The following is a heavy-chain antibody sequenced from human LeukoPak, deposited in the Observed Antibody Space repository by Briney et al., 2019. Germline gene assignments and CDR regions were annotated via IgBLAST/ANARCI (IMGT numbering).Heavy chain of an antibody. CDR1: GYRFTDYW. D-gene: IGHD5-12*01. V-gene: IGHV5-51*01. CDR3: ARHRYSGSDTQGFDY. Sequence: GESLKISCKGSGYRFTDYWIAWVPQMPGKGLEWIGIVYPSNSETRYSPSFQGQVTISADKSISTGYLQWSSLKASDTAMYFCARHRYSGSDTQGFDYWGQGTLVTVSS. J-gene: IGHJ4*02. CDR2: VYPSNSET.